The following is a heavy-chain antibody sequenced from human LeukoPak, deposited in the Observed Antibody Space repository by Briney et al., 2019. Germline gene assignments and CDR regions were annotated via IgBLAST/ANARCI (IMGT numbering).Heavy chain of an antibody. J-gene: IGHJ4*02. CDR1: GFTFSTYW. Sequence: PGGSLRLSCVASGFTFSTYWMHWVRQAPGKGLEWVANIKQDGSEINYVDSVKGRFTISRDNAKNSLYLQMKSLRAEDTAVYYCARGMGAPDYWGQGTLVTVSS. CDR2: IKQDGSEI. CDR3: ARGMGAPDY. D-gene: IGHD1-26*01. V-gene: IGHV3-7*04.